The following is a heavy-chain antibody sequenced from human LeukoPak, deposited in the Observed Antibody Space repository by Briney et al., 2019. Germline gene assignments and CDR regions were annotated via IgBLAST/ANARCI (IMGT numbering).Heavy chain of an antibody. CDR2: INPNSGGT. CDR1: GYTFTGYY. Sequence: GASVKVSCKASGYTFTGYYMHWVRQAPGQGLEWMGWINPNSGGTNYAQKFQGRVTMTRDTSISTAYMELSRLRSDDTAVYYCARAAYYYDSSSYFTLIYWGQGTLVTVSS. J-gene: IGHJ4*02. D-gene: IGHD3-22*01. V-gene: IGHV1-2*02. CDR3: ARAAYYYDSSSYFTLIY.